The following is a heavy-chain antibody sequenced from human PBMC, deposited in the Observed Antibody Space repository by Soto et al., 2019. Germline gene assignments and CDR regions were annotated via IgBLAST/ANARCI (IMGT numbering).Heavy chain of an antibody. CDR2: ISAYNGNT. CDR1: GYSFTGYY. V-gene: IGHV1-18*04. J-gene: IGHJ4*02. D-gene: IGHD3-9*01. Sequence: SVKVSCKASGYSFTGYYMHWVRQAPGQGLEWMGWISAYNGNTNYAQKLQGRVTMTTDTSTSTAYMELRSLRSDDTAVYYCAAGGSVGAYYDILTGYAYWGQGTLVNVSS. CDR3: AAGGSVGAYYDILTGYAY.